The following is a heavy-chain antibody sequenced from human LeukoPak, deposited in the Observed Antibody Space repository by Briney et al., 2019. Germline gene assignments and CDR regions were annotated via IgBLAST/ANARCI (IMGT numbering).Heavy chain of an antibody. D-gene: IGHD2-15*01. J-gene: IGHJ6*02. Sequence: PSETLSLTCTVSGGSISSYYWSWIRQPPGKGLEWIGYIYYSGSTNYNPSLKSRVTISVDTSKNQFSLKLSSVTAADTAVYYCARGYCSGGSCYLVGMDVWGQGTTVTVSS. V-gene: IGHV4-59*12. CDR3: ARGYCSGGSCYLVGMDV. CDR1: GGSISSYY. CDR2: IYYSGST.